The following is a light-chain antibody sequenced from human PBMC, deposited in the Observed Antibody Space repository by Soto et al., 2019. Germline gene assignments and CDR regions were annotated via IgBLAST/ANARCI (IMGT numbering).Light chain of an antibody. CDR2: GAS. CDR3: QKYNDWPRT. J-gene: IGKJ1*01. Sequence: EIVMTQSPATLSVSPGERATLSSRASQSVSSNLAWYQQKPGQAPRLLIYGASTRATGIPARFSGSGSGSECTLIISSLQSEDFAVYYCQKYNDWPRTFGQGTKVEIK. CDR1: QSVSSN. V-gene: IGKV3-15*01.